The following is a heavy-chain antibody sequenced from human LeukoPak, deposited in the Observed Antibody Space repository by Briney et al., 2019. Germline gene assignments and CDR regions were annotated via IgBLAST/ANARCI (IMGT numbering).Heavy chain of an antibody. J-gene: IGHJ4*02. CDR3: ARDSFETDIDY. CDR2: IKGDGSEQ. CDR1: GFSFSRYW. D-gene: IGHD1-14*01. V-gene: IGHV3-7*01. Sequence: GGSLRLSCVASGFSFSRYWMSWVRQAPGKGLEWVANIKGDGSEQYYADSLKGRFTISRDNVKNSLYLHINSLRAEDTAVYYCARDSFETDIDYWGQGTLVSVSS.